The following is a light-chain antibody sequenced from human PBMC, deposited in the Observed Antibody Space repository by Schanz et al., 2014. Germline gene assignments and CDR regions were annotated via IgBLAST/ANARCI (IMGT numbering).Light chain of an antibody. CDR1: QSVSTN. CDR2: GAS. V-gene: IGKV3-15*01. CDR3: QQYGSSPPLT. Sequence: VVVTQTPATLSVSPGGTATLSCRASQSVSTNVAWYQQRLGQAPRLLIFGASTRAADVPGRFSGSGSGTDFTLTISSLQSEDFAVYYCQQYGSSPPLTFGGGTKVEIK. J-gene: IGKJ4*01.